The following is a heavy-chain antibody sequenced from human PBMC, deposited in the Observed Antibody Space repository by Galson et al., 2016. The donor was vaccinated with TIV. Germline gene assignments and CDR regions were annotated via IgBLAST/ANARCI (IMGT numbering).Heavy chain of an antibody. J-gene: IGHJ4*02. CDR3: AKHYSGYYESSGYAVDY. V-gene: IGHV3-23*01. Sequence: SLRLSCAAPGFTFSSYAMSWVHQAPGKGLEWVSDINGGGVTTNYADSVKGRFSISRDNFKYTLDLKMDSLRAEDTALYYCAKHYSGYYESSGYAVDYWGQGTLVSVSS. CDR1: GFTFSSYA. D-gene: IGHD3-22*01. CDR2: INGGGVTT.